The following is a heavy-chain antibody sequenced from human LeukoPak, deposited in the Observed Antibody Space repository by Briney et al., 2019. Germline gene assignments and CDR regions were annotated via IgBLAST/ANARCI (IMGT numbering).Heavy chain of an antibody. J-gene: IGHJ1*01. Sequence: GGSLRLSCAASGFTFSSYGMHWVRQAPGKGLEWVSGISWNSGSIGYADSVKGRFTISRDNAKNSLYLQMNSLRAEDTALYYCAKADYYGSGSYPEYFQHWGQGTLVTVSS. CDR1: GFTFSSYG. D-gene: IGHD3-10*01. V-gene: IGHV3-9*01. CDR3: AKADYYGSGSYPEYFQH. CDR2: ISWNSGSI.